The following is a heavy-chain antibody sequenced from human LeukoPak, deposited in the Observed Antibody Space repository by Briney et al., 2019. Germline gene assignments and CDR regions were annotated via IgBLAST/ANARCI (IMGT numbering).Heavy chain of an antibody. J-gene: IGHJ4*02. CDR2: ITSSGTTI. CDR3: ARDVRSYY. V-gene: IGHV3-48*03. Sequence: GGSLRLSCAASGFTFSSYEMNWVRQAPGKGLEWVSYITSSGTTIYYAGSVKGRFTISRDNAKNSLYLQMNSLRAEDTAVYYCARDVRSYYWGQGTLVTVSS. D-gene: IGHD3-10*02. CDR1: GFTFSSYE.